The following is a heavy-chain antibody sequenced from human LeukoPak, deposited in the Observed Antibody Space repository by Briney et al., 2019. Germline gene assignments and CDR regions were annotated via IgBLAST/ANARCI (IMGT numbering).Heavy chain of an antibody. Sequence: ASVKVSCKASGYTFTGYYMHWVRQAPGQGLEWMGWINPNSGGTNYAQKFQGRVTMTRDTSISTAYMEPSRLRSDDTAVYYCARRAHSSTDAFDIWGQGTMVTVSS. D-gene: IGHD2-2*01. J-gene: IGHJ3*02. V-gene: IGHV1-2*02. CDR2: INPNSGGT. CDR1: GYTFTGYY. CDR3: ARRAHSSTDAFDI.